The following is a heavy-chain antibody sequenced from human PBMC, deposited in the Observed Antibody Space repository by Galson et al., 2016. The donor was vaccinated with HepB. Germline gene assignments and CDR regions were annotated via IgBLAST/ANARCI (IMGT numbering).Heavy chain of an antibody. Sequence: SLRLSCAASRFTFNKYGMHWVRQAPGKGLEWVAADSVHGGRKWYADSVKGRFTISRDNPNNMLFLQVSSLRADDTAVYYCAKRHEYCPPVGCSVDYWGQGTLVSVSS. CDR3: AKRHEYCPPVGCSVDY. CDR1: RFTFNKYG. J-gene: IGHJ4*02. V-gene: IGHV3-30*18. D-gene: IGHD2/OR15-2a*01. CDR2: DSVHGGRK.